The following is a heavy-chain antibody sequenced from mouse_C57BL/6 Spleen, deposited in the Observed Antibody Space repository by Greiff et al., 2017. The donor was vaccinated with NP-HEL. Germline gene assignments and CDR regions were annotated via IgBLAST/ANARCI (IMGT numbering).Heavy chain of an antibody. V-gene: IGHV1-5*01. CDR2: IYPGNSDT. D-gene: IGHD1-1*01. Sequence: EVQLQQSGTVLARPGASVKMSCKTSGYTFTSYWMHWVKQRPGRGLEWIGAIYPGNSDTSYNQKFKGKAKLTAVTSASTAYMELSSLTNEDSAVYYCTRWGTTVVSWYFDVWGTGTTVTVSS. CDR1: GYTFTSYW. J-gene: IGHJ1*03. CDR3: TRWGTTVVSWYFDV.